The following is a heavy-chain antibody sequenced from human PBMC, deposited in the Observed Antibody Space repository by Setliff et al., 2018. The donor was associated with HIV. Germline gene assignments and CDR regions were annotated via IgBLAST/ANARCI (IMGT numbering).Heavy chain of an antibody. CDR3: ARVPGIFGVVTTLYYFDY. CDR2: ISAYNGNT. Sequence: ASVKVSCKASGYTFTSYGISWVRQAPGQGLEWMGWISAYNGNTNYAQKLQGRVTMTTDTSTSTAYMELRSLRSDDTAVYYCARVPGIFGVVTTLYYFDYWGQGTLVT. V-gene: IGHV1-18*01. CDR1: GYTFTSYG. J-gene: IGHJ4*02. D-gene: IGHD3-3*01.